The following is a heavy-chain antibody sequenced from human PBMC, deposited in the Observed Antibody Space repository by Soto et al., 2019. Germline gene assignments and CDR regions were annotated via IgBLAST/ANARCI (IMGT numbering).Heavy chain of an antibody. CDR2: NSAYNGNT. Sequence: ASVKVSCKASGYTFTSYGISWVRQAPGQGLEWMGWNSAYNGNTNYAQKLQGRVTMTTDTSTSTAYMELRSLRSDDTAVYYCARDADLIAAAGSEIDYWGQGTLVTVSS. CDR1: GYTFTSYG. D-gene: IGHD6-13*01. CDR3: ARDADLIAAAGSEIDY. V-gene: IGHV1-18*01. J-gene: IGHJ4*02.